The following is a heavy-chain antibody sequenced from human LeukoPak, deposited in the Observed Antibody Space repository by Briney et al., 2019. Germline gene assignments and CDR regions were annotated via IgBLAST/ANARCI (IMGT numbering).Heavy chain of an antibody. D-gene: IGHD2-21*02. J-gene: IGHJ4*02. Sequence: GGSLRLSCAASGFNFANHAMSWVRQTPGKGLEWVSAISGGGDITYYADSVKGRFTISRDNSKDTLFLQMHSLRPGDTAVYYCVREDTPATANYWGQGTLVTVSS. CDR3: VREDTPATANY. V-gene: IGHV3-23*01. CDR1: GFNFANHA. CDR2: ISGGGDIT.